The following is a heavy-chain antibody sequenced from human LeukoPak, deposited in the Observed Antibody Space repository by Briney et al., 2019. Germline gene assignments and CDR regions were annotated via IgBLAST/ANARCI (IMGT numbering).Heavy chain of an antibody. Sequence: GGSLRLSCAASGFTVSSNYMSWVRQAPGKGLEWVSVIYSGGSTYYADSVKGRFTISRDNSKNTLYLQMNSLRAEDTAVYYCAQTYNDFWSGYYATADYHYYYMDVWGKGTTVTVSS. D-gene: IGHD3-3*01. CDR1: GFTVSSNY. CDR3: AQTYNDFWSGYYATADYHYYYMDV. J-gene: IGHJ6*03. V-gene: IGHV3-66*01. CDR2: IYSGGST.